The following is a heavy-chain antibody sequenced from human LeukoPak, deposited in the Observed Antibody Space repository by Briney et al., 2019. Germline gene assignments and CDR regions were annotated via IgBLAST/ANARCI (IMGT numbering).Heavy chain of an antibody. CDR3: ARVAYFDY. J-gene: IGHJ4*02. CDR1: GFTFSSHS. CDR2: ISSRGHNI. V-gene: IGHV3-21*05. Sequence: VKPGGSLRLSCAASGFTFSSHSMNWVRQAPGKGLEWVSYISSRGHNIVYADSVKGRFTISRDNAKNSLFLQMNSLRVEDTAVYYCARVAYFDYWGQGTLVTVSS.